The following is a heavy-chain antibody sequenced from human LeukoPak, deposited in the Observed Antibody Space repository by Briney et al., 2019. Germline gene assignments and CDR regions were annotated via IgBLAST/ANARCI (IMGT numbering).Heavy chain of an antibody. CDR2: ISSSSSYI. V-gene: IGHV3-21*01. Sequence: MTGGSLRLSCAASGFTFSSYSMNWVRQAPGKGLEWVSSISSSSSYIYYADSVKGRFTISRDNAKNSLYLQMNSPRAEDTAVYYCARDVARYYFDYWGQGTLVTVSS. J-gene: IGHJ4*02. D-gene: IGHD2-15*01. CDR3: ARDVARYYFDY. CDR1: GFTFSSYS.